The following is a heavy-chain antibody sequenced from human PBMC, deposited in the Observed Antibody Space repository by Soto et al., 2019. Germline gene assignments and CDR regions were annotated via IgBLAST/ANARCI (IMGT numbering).Heavy chain of an antibody. Sequence: QVQLVQSGAEVKKPGSSVKVSCKASGGTFSSYAISWVRQAPGQGLEWMGGIIPIFDTADYGQKFQGRVTITADDSTNTAYMELSSLRSEDTAVYYCAGHSSGVPGYYYGMDVWGQGTTVTVSS. D-gene: IGHD3-22*01. CDR3: AGHSSGVPGYYYGMDV. J-gene: IGHJ6*02. CDR1: GGTFSSYA. V-gene: IGHV1-69*12. CDR2: IIPIFDTA.